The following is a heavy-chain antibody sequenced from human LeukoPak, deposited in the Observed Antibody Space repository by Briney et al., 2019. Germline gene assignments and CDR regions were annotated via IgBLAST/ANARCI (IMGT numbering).Heavy chain of an antibody. D-gene: IGHD2-2*01. CDR2: ISGSGGKT. J-gene: IGHJ4*02. CDR3: AKRGVVIRVIVVGFHKEAYYFDS. Sequence: GGSLRLSCAVSGITLSNYGMSWVRQAPGKGLEWVSGISGSGGKTYYADSVKGRFTISRDNSKKTMYLQMNSMRAEDTAVYFCAKRGVVIRVIVVGFHKEAYYFDSWGQGALVTVSS. V-gene: IGHV3-23*01. CDR1: GITLSNYG.